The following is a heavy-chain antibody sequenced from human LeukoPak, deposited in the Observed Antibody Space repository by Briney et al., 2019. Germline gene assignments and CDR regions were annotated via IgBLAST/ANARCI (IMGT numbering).Heavy chain of an antibody. V-gene: IGHV4-34*01. Sequence: SETLSLTCAVYGGSFSGYYWSWIRQPPGKGLEWIGEINHSGSTNYNPSLKSRVTISVDTSKNQFSLKLSSVTAADTAVYYCANGLRLGELSLPYFDYWGRGTLVTVSS. D-gene: IGHD3-16*02. CDR2: INHSGST. CDR1: GGSFSGYY. CDR3: ANGLRLGELSLPYFDY. J-gene: IGHJ4*02.